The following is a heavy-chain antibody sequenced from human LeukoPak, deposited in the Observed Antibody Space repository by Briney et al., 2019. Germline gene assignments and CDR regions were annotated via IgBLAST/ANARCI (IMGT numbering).Heavy chain of an antibody. CDR3: ARRWYYDSRGFDI. D-gene: IGHD3-22*01. V-gene: IGHV3-48*04. J-gene: IGHJ3*02. Sequence: GGSLRLSCAASGFTFSSYSMNWVRQAPGKGLEWVSYISSSSSTIYYADSVKGRFTISRDNAKNSLYLQMNSLRAEDTAVYYCARRWYYDSRGFDIWGQGTMVTVSS. CDR1: GFTFSSYS. CDR2: ISSSSSTI.